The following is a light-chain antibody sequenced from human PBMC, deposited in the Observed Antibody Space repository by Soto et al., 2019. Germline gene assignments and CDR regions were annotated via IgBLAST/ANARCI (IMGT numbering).Light chain of an antibody. CDR1: QSVSSN. Sequence: EIVMTQSPATLSVSPGERATLSCRASQSVSSNLAWYQQKPGQAPRLLIYGASTRATGIPARFSGSGSGTEFTLTISRLEPADIAVYYCQQYGSSPWTFGQGTKVDI. CDR2: GAS. V-gene: IGKV3-15*01. J-gene: IGKJ1*01. CDR3: QQYGSSPWT.